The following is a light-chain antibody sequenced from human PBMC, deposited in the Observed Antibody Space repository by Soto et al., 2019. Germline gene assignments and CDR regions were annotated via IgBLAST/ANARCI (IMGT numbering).Light chain of an antibody. CDR3: CSYAGTATYV. V-gene: IGLV2-23*01. J-gene: IGLJ1*01. CDR2: EGS. CDR1: SSDVGSYNL. Sequence: QSVLTQPASVSGSPGQSITIPCTGISSDVGSYNLVSWYQQQPGKAPKLIIYEGSKRPSGISNRFSASKSGNTASLTISGLQAEDEADYYCCSYAGTATYVFGTGTQLTVL.